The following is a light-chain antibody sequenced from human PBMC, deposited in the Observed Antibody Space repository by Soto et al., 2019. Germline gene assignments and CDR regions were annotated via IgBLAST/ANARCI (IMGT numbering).Light chain of an antibody. J-gene: IGKJ5*01. CDR2: GAS. CDR3: QQYGSSPIT. CDR1: QSVSSTY. V-gene: IGKV3-20*01. Sequence: EIVLTQSPGTLSLSPGERATLSCRASQSVSSTYLAWYQQRPGQAPRLLIYGASSRATGIPDRFSVSGSGTDFTLTFSRLEPEDSAVYYCQQYGSSPITFGQGTRLEIK.